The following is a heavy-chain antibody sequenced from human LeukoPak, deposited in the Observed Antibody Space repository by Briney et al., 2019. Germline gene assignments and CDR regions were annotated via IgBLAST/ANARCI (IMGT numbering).Heavy chain of an antibody. CDR2: ISGSGGST. J-gene: IGHJ4*02. CDR3: AGGYSSGWYYFDY. CDR1: GFTFSSYA. Sequence: GGSLRLSCAASGFTFSSYAMSWVRQAPGKGLEWVSAISGSGGSTYYADSVKGRFTISRGNAKNSLYLQMNSLRAEDTALYYCAGGYSSGWYYFDYWGQGTLVTVSS. D-gene: IGHD6-19*01. V-gene: IGHV3-23*01.